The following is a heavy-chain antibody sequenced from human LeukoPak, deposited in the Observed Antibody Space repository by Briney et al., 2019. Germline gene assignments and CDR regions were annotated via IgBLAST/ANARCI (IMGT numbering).Heavy chain of an antibody. CDR2: MNPNNGNK. CDR1: GYTFTSYD. V-gene: IGHV1-8*03. Sequence: ASVKVSCKASGYTFTSYDINWVRQATGQGLEWMGWMNPNNGNKAYAQKFQGRVTITRNTPISTAYMELSSLRSEDTALYYCARVGHYYGSGSSYTYYYYYMDVWGKGTAVTVSS. D-gene: IGHD3-10*01. CDR3: ARVGHYYGSGSSYTYYYYYMDV. J-gene: IGHJ6*03.